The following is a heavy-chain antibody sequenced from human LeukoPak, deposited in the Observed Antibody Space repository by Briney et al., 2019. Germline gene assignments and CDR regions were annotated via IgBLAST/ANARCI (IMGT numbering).Heavy chain of an antibody. CDR1: GYSISSGYS. V-gene: IGHV4-4*07. Sequence: SETLSLTCAVSGYSISSGYSWSWIRQPAGKGLEWIGRIYTSGSTNYNPSLKSRVTMSLDTSKNQFSLKVTSVTAADTAVYYCARGRKGRYDSSSYYYNYYMDVWGKGTTVTISS. CDR3: ARGRKGRYDSSSYYYNYYMDV. D-gene: IGHD3-22*01. J-gene: IGHJ6*03. CDR2: IYTSGST.